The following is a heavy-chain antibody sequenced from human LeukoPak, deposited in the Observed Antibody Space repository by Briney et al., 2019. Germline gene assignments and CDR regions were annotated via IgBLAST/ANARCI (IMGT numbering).Heavy chain of an antibody. CDR1: GGSISSSSYY. Sequence: SETLSLTCTVSGGSISSSSYYWSWIRQPPGKGLEWIGEINHSGSTNYNPSLKSRVTISVDTSKNQFSLKLSSVTAADTAVYYCASGGSYSVYGIDYWGQGTLVTVSS. D-gene: IGHD1-26*01. J-gene: IGHJ4*02. CDR2: INHSGST. CDR3: ASGGSYSVYGIDY. V-gene: IGHV4-39*07.